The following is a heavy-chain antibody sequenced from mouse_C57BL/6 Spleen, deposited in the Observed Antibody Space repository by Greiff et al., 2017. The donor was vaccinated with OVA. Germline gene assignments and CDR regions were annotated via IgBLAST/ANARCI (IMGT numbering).Heavy chain of an antibody. Sequence: QVQLQQSGPELVKPGASVKISCKASGYAFSSSWMNWVKQRPGKGLEWIGRIYPGDGDTNYNGKFKGKATLTADKSSSTAYMQLSSLTSEDSAVYFCARDYGSILDYWGQGTTRTVSS. D-gene: IGHD1-1*01. V-gene: IGHV1-82*01. CDR2: IYPGDGDT. J-gene: IGHJ2*01. CDR3: ARDYGSILDY. CDR1: GYAFSSSW.